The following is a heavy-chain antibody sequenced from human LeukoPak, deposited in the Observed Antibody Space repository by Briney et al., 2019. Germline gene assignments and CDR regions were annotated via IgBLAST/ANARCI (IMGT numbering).Heavy chain of an antibody. J-gene: IGHJ4*02. CDR1: GFIFSNYE. D-gene: IGHD6-6*01. CDR2: ISSSGGTTK. Sequence: GGSLRLSCAASGFIFSNYEMNWVRQAPGKGLEWLSYISSSGGTTKHYADSVRGRFTISRDNAKNSLFLQMDSLRAEDTGVYYCARDGSIYKDGLGDNWGQGTLVTVSS. CDR3: ARDGSIYKDGLGDN. V-gene: IGHV3-48*03.